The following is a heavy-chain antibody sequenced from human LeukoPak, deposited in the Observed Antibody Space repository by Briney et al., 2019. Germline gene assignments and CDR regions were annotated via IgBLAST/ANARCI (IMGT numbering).Heavy chain of an antibody. CDR3: AKDWRHYGSGSYSTPLFDY. Sequence: GGSLRLSCAASGFTFSSYGMHWARQAPGKGLEWVAFIRYDGSNKYYADSVKGRFTISRDNSKNTLYLQMNSLRAEDTAVYYCAKDWRHYGSGSYSTPLFDYWGQGTLVTVSS. D-gene: IGHD3-10*01. CDR1: GFTFSSYG. V-gene: IGHV3-30*02. CDR2: IRYDGSNK. J-gene: IGHJ4*02.